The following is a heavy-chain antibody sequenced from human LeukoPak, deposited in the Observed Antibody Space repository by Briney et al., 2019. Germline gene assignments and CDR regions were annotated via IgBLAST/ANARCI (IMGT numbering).Heavy chain of an antibody. J-gene: IGHJ4*02. V-gene: IGHV4-4*02. D-gene: IGHD3-9*01. CDR2: IYHSGST. CDR1: GGSISSSNW. CDR3: ARRYLAAPYYFDY. Sequence: SETLSLACAVSGGSISSSNWGSWVRQPPGKGLEWIGEIYHSGSTNYNPSLKSRVTISVDKSKNQFSLKLSSVTAADTAVYYCARRYLAAPYYFDYWGQGTLVTVSS.